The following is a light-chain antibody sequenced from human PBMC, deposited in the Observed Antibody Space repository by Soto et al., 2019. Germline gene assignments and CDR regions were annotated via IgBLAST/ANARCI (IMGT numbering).Light chain of an antibody. CDR3: SSYTITSIRSV. J-gene: IGLJ1*01. CDR2: GVT. Sequence: QSVLTQPASVSGSPGQSITISCNGTSSDVGGYKYVSWYQHHPGKAPKLMIYGVTNRPSGVSNRFSGSKSGNTASLTISGLQAEDEADYYCSSYTITSIRSVFGTGTKV. V-gene: IGLV2-14*01. CDR1: SSDVGGYKY.